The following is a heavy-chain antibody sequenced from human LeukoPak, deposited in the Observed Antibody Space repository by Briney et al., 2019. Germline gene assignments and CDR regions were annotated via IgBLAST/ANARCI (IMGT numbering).Heavy chain of an antibody. J-gene: IGHJ4*02. V-gene: IGHV3-74*01. CDR2: ISTDGSTT. CDR3: LFGSGSYYTAFEY. Sequence: EGSLRLSCAASGFGFSSYWMHWVRQVPGRGPLWVSHISTDGSTTNYADSVKGRFTTSRDNANNTLYLQMNSLRAEDTAVYYCLFGSGSYYTAFEYWGQGALVTVSS. CDR1: GFGFSSYW. D-gene: IGHD3-10*01.